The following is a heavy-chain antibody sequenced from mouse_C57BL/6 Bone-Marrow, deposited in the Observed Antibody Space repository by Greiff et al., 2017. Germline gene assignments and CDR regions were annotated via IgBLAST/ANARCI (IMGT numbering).Heavy chain of an antibody. CDR2: IDPENGDT. J-gene: IGHJ4*01. V-gene: IGHV14-4*01. Sequence: VQLKESGAELVRPGASVKLSCTASGFNIKDDYMHWVKQRPEQGLEWIGWIDPENGDTEYASKFQGKATITADTSSNTAYLQLSSLTSEDTAVYYCTAYYYGKAMGYWGQGTSGTVAS. CDR3: TAYYYGKAMGY. D-gene: IGHD1-1*01. CDR1: GFNIKDDY.